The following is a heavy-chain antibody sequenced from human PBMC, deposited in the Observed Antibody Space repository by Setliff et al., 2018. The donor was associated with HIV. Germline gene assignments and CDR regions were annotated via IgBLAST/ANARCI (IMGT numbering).Heavy chain of an antibody. Sequence: SETLSLTCTVSGDSVSSASYYWSWIRQPPGKGLEWIGYIYYSGSTHYKSSLKSRVTISVDTSKNQFSLRLSSVTAADTAVYYCARGGGPDTNFDSWGRGTLVTVS. CDR3: ARGGGPDTNFDS. J-gene: IGHJ4*02. V-gene: IGHV4-61*01. CDR2: IYYSGST. CDR1: GDSVSSASYY.